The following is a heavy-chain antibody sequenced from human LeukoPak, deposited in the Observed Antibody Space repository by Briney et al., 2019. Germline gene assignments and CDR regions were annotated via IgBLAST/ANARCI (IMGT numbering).Heavy chain of an antibody. J-gene: IGHJ6*02. CDR2: ISAYNGNT. Sequence: TXTXXXISWVRQAPGQGLEWMGWISAYNGNTNYAQKLQGRVTMTTDTSTSTAYMELRSLRSDDTAVYYCARDGYSYDTYYYGMDVWGQGTTVTVSS. D-gene: IGHD5-18*01. CDR1: TXTXXX. CDR3: ARDGYSYDTYYYGMDV. V-gene: IGHV1-18*01.